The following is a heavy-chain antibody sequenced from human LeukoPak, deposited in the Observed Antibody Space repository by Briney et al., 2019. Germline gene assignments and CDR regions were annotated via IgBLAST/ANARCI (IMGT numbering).Heavy chain of an antibody. J-gene: IGHJ6*03. Sequence: SETLSLTCAVNGGSFSDYYWSWIRQPPGKGLEWIGEINHSGSTNYNPSLKSRVTISVDTSKNQFSLKLSSVTAADTAVYYCARVALYSSSSGDYYYMDVWGKGTTVTVSS. D-gene: IGHD6-6*01. CDR2: INHSGST. CDR3: ARVALYSSSSGDYYYMDV. V-gene: IGHV4-34*01. CDR1: GGSFSDYY.